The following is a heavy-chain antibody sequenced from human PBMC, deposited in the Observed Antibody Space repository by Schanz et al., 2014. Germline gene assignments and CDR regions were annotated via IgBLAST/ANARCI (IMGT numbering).Heavy chain of an antibody. V-gene: IGHV1-69*02. CDR3: ARSGSSNWYFFDY. D-gene: IGHD6-13*01. CDR1: GGTFSSFG. Sequence: VQLEQSGAEVKKPGSSVKVSCKASGGTFSSFGINWVRQAPGQGLEWMGRIIPVLAIADYAQKFQGRVTITRDTLASTAYMEVSSLRSEDTAVYYCARSGSSNWYFFDYWGQGTLVTVSS. CDR2: IIPVLAIA. J-gene: IGHJ4*02.